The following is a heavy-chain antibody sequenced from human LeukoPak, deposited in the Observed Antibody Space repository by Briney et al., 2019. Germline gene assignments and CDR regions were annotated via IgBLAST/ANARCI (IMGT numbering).Heavy chain of an antibody. Sequence: VSLFYGSWGLTYNIYSMSGVRRARTRGREGVSAISGSCCSTYYADSVKGRFNISRDNSKNTLYLQMNSLRAEDTAVYYCAKAGSYGYEGPPTPWGQGTLVTVSS. D-gene: IGHD5-18*01. CDR3: AKAGSYGYEGPPTP. CDR2: ISGSCCST. V-gene: IGHV3-23*01. CDR1: GLTYNIYS. J-gene: IGHJ5*02.